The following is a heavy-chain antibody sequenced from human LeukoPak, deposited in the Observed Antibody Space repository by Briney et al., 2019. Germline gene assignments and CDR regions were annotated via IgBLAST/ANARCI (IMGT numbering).Heavy chain of an antibody. CDR3: AKVVDCSGDSCYSVALDY. D-gene: IGHD2-15*01. V-gene: IGHV3-30*18. CDR1: GFSFSSYA. J-gene: IGHJ4*02. Sequence: GGSLRLSCAASGFSFSSYAMSWVRQAPGKGLEWVAVISYDGSNKYYADSVKGRFSISRDNSKNTLYLQMNSLRAEDSAVYFCAKVVDCSGDSCYSVALDYWGQGTLVTVSS. CDR2: ISYDGSNK.